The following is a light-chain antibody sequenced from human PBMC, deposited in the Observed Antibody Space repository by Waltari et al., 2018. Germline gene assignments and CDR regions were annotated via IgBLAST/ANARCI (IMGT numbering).Light chain of an antibody. V-gene: IGLV2-14*03. CDR3: SSYSTNSAHV. CDR1: SSDIGGYNY. CDR2: DVS. J-gene: IGLJ1*01. Sequence: QSALTQPASVSGSPGQSITISCTGTSSDIGGYNYVSWYQQHPGKAPKLLIYDVSKRPSVFSNRFSGSKSGNTASLRISGLQADDEAEYYCSSYSTNSAHVFGTGTKVTFL.